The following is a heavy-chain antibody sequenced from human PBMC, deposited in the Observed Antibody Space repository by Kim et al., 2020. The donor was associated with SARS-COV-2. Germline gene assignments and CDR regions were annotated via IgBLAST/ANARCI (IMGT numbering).Heavy chain of an antibody. J-gene: IGHJ5*02. CDR1: GYSISSGYY. V-gene: IGHV4-38-2*02. D-gene: IGHD2-15*01. CDR2: IYHSGST. Sequence: SETLSLTCTVSGYSISSGYYWGWIRQPPGKGLEWIGSIYHSGSTYYNPSLKSRVTISVDTSKNQFSLKLSSVTAADTAVHYCARGGYCSGGSCANWFDPWGQGTLVTVSS. CDR3: ARGGYCSGGSCANWFDP.